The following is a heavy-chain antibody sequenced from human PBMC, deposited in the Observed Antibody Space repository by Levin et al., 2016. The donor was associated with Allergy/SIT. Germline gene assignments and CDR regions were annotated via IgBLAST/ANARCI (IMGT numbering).Heavy chain of an antibody. CDR3: ARDYGDYDQLFDY. J-gene: IGHJ4*02. D-gene: IGHD4-17*01. Sequence: WIRQPPGKGLEWVSSISSSSSYIYYADSVKGRFTISRDNAKNSLYLQMNSLRAEDTAVYYCARDYGDYDQLFDYWGQGTLVTVSS. V-gene: IGHV3-21*01. CDR2: ISSSSSYI.